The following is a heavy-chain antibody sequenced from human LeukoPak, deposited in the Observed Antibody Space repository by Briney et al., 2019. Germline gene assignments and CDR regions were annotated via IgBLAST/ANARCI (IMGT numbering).Heavy chain of an antibody. CDR3: AKVLGVANWADAFDI. D-gene: IGHD7-27*01. CDR1: GFTFSRNA. J-gene: IGHJ3*02. CDR2: ISGSGGNT. V-gene: IGHV3-23*01. Sequence: PGGSLRLSCAASGFTFSRNAMSWVRQAPGKGLEWVSAISGSGGNTYFADSVKGRFTISRDNSNNTLYLQMNSLRAEDTAVYYCAKVLGVANWADAFDIWGQGTMVTVFS.